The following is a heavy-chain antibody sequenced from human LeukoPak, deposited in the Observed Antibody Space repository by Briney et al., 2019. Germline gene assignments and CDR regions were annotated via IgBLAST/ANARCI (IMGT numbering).Heavy chain of an antibody. CDR2: IIPIFGTA. V-gene: IGHV1-69*01. J-gene: IGHJ4*02. D-gene: IGHD2-2*01. CDR3: ARGRYCSSTSCYVPSPHYGY. Sequence: SVSLSCKASGGTFSSYAISWVRQAPGQGLEWMGGIIPIFGTANYAQKFQGRVTITADESTGTAYMELSSLRSEDTAVYYCARGRYCSSTSCYVPSPHYGYWGQGTLLNVSS. CDR1: GGTFSSYA.